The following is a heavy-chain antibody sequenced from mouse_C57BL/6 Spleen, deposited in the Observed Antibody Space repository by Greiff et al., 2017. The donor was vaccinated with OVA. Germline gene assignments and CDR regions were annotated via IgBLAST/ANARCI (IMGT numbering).Heavy chain of an antibody. J-gene: IGHJ3*01. V-gene: IGHV1-42*01. Sequence: VQLQQSGPELVKPGASVKISCKASGYSFTGYYMNWVKQSPEQSLEWIGEINPSTGGTTYNQKFKAKATLTVDKSSSTAYMQLNSLTSEDSAVYYCARLDWDGAWFAYWGQGTLVTVSA. D-gene: IGHD4-1*01. CDR1: GYSFTGYY. CDR3: ARLDWDGAWFAY. CDR2: INPSTGGT.